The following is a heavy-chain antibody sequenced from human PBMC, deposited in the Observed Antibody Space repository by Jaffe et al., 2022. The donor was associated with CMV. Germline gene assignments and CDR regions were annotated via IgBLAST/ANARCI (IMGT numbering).Heavy chain of an antibody. J-gene: IGHJ3*02. Sequence: QVQLVESGGGVVQPGRSLRLSCAASGFTFSSYGMHWVRQAPGKGLEWVAVISYDGSNKYYADSVKGRFTISRDNSKNTLYLQMNSLRAEDTAVYYCAKETPVDTAMVADAFDIWGQGTMVTVSS. D-gene: IGHD5-18*01. CDR3: AKETPVDTAMVADAFDI. CDR1: GFTFSSYG. V-gene: IGHV3-30*18. CDR2: ISYDGSNK.